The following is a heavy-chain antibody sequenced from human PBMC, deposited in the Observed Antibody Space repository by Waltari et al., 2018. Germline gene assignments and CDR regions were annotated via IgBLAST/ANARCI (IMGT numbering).Heavy chain of an antibody. CDR1: GFTFSSYA. CDR2: ISGGGGST. J-gene: IGHJ3*02. D-gene: IGHD3-22*01. V-gene: IGHV3-23*01. Sequence: EVQLLESGGGLVQPGGSLRLSCAASGFTFSSYAMSWVRQAPGKGLEWVSAISGGGGSTDYADSVKGRFTISRYNSKNTLYLQMNSLRAEDTAVSYCAKWSSGHAFDIWGQGTMVTVSS. CDR3: AKWSSGHAFDI.